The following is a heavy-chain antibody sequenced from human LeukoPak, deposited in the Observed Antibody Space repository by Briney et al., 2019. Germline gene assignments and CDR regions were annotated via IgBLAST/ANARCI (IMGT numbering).Heavy chain of an antibody. V-gene: IGHV3-33*06. Sequence: GGSLRLSCAASGFTFSSYGMHWVRQAPGKGLEWVAVIWYDGNNKYYADPVKGRFTISRDNSKNTLFLQMNSLRAEDTAVYFCAKVPISYSSGLFDYWGQGTLVTVSS. CDR3: AKVPISYSSGLFDY. D-gene: IGHD6-19*01. J-gene: IGHJ4*02. CDR1: GFTFSSYG. CDR2: IWYDGNNK.